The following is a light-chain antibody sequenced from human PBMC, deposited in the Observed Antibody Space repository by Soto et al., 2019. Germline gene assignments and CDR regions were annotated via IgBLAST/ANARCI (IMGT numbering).Light chain of an antibody. CDR2: KTS. V-gene: IGKV1-5*03. J-gene: IGKJ1*01. CDR1: QSISIW. Sequence: DIHMTQARSTLSASVGDRVTITCRASQSISIWLAWYQQKPGKAPNLLIYKTSSLETGVPSRFSGSGSGTEFTLTISSLQPDDFATYYCQHWNDYSWTFGQGTKVEVK. CDR3: QHWNDYSWT.